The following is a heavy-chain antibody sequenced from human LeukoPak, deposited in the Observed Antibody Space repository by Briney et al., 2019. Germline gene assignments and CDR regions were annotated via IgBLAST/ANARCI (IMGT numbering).Heavy chain of an antibody. J-gene: IGHJ5*02. Sequence: PGGSLRLSCAASGFTFSNHDVHWVRQPTGEGLEWVSAIDTAGRTYYIDSVKGRFTISRENANNSVYLQMNSLRAGDTAVYYCIRGGDGFDPWGQGTLVTVSS. V-gene: IGHV3-13*01. D-gene: IGHD3-10*01. CDR1: GFTFSNHD. CDR3: IRGGDGFDP. CDR2: IDTAGRT.